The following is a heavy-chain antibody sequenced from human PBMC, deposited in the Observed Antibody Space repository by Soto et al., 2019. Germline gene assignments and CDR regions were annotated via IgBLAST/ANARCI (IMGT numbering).Heavy chain of an antibody. J-gene: IGHJ4*02. D-gene: IGHD2-2*01. CDR1: GFMFSDFG. V-gene: IGHV3-48*01. CDR2: FSRDDRVI. Sequence: GGSLRLSCVASGFMFSDFGMNWVRQAPGKGLEWIAYFSRDDRVIYHADSVKGRFTVSRDNAKNTVSLQMNTLRAEDTAVYYCAREDSIIIPAVSDFWGQGTLVTVSS. CDR3: AREDSIIIPAVSDF.